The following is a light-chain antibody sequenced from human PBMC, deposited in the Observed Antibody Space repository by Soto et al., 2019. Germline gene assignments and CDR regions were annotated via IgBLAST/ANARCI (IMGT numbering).Light chain of an antibody. CDR1: QSISSY. Sequence: DIQMTQSPSSLSASVGDRVTITCRASQSISSYLNWYQQKPGKAPKLLIYAASSLQIGVPSRFSGSGSGTDFTLTISSLHPEDFATYYCQQSYSTFWTFGQGTKVEIK. J-gene: IGKJ1*01. V-gene: IGKV1-39*01. CDR2: AAS. CDR3: QQSYSTFWT.